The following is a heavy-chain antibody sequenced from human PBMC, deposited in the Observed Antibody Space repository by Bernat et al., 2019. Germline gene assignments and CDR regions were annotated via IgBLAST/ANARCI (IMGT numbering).Heavy chain of an antibody. V-gene: IGHV3-66*01. J-gene: IGHJ5*02. CDR2: IYSGGST. D-gene: IGHD6-13*01. CDR3: ARETIAAAGTFDP. CDR1: GFTVSSNY. Sequence: EVQLVESGGGLVQPGGSLRLSCAASGFTVSSNYMSWVRQAPGKGLEWVQVIYSGGSTYYADSVKGRFTISRDNSKNTLYLQMNSLRAEDTAVYYCARETIAAAGTFDPWGQGTLVTVSS.